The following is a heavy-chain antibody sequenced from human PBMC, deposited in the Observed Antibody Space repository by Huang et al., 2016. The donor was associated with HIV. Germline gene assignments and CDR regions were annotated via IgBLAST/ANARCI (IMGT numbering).Heavy chain of an antibody. CDR3: TRVVYSGGYYGFFDY. V-gene: IGHV3-49*03. Sequence: EVQLVESGGGLVQPGRSLRLSCTASGFTFGGYAMSWFRQDPGKGLEWGGFSRGKAYGGTTEYSASVKDRFTISRDESKSIAYLQMNSLKTEDTAMYFCTRVVYSGGYYGFFDYWGQGTLVTVSS. CDR1: GFTFGGYA. D-gene: IGHD1-26*01. CDR2: SRGKAYGGTT. J-gene: IGHJ4*02.